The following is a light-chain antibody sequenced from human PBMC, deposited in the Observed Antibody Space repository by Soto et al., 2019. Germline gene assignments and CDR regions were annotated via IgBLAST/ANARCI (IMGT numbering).Light chain of an antibody. V-gene: IGLV2-8*01. CDR3: SSYAGKGV. CDR1: SSDVGDYNY. CDR2: EVN. J-gene: IGLJ3*02. Sequence: QSALTQPPSASGSPGQSVTISCTGTSSDVGDYNYVSWYQQHPGKAPKLMIYEVNKRPSGVPDRFSGSKSGNTASLTVSGLQAEDEDDYYCSSYAGKGVFGGGTKLTVL.